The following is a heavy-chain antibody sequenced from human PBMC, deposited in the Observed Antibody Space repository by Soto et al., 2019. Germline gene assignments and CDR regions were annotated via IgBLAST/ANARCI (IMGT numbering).Heavy chain of an antibody. D-gene: IGHD4-17*01. CDR1: GFTFSSYG. CDR2: ISYDGSNK. V-gene: IGHV3-30*18. CDR3: AKQLLGTVTAGYYYGMDV. Sequence: PGGSLRLSCAASGFTFSSYGMHWVRQAPGKGLEWVAVISYDGSNKYYADSVKGRFTISRDNSKNTLYLQMNSLRAEDTAVYYCAKQLLGTVTAGYYYGMDVWGQGTTVTVSS. J-gene: IGHJ6*02.